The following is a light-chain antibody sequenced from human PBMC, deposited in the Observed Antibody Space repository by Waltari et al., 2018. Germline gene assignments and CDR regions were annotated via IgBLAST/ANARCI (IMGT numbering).Light chain of an antibody. V-gene: IGKV3-20*01. Sequence: EFVLTQSPGTLSLSPGERATLPCRASQSINSNYVAWYQQKPGQAPRLLIYGASSRATGVPDRISGSGSGTDFTLTISRLEPEDFAVYYCQLYGSSTLYTFGQGTKLEIK. CDR1: QSINSNY. CDR2: GAS. CDR3: QLYGSSTLYT. J-gene: IGKJ2*01.